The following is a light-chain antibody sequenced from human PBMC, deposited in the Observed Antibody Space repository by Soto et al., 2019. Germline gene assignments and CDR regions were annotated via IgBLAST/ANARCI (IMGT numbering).Light chain of an antibody. CDR2: DAS. CDR3: KQYNSDWA. J-gene: IGKJ1*01. CDR1: PSISSW. V-gene: IGKV1-5*01. Sequence: DIQMTQSPSTLSASVGDRVTITCRASPSISSWLAWYQQKPGKAPKLLIYDASSLESGVPSRFSGSGSGTEFTLTISSLQPDDFATYYCKQYNSDWAFGQGTKVEIK.